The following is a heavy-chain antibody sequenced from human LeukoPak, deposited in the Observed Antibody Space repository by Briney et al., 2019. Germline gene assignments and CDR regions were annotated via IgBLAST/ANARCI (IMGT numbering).Heavy chain of an antibody. V-gene: IGHV1-69*05. CDR1: GGTFSSYA. J-gene: IGHJ5*02. CDR3: ARGGIVVSQNWFDP. Sequence: ASVKVSCKASGGTFSSYAISWVRQAPGQGLEWMGGIIPIFGTANYAQKFQGRVTITTDESTSTAHMELSSLRSEDTAVYYCARGGIVVSQNWFDPWGQGTLVTVSS. CDR2: IIPIFGTA. D-gene: IGHD2-2*01.